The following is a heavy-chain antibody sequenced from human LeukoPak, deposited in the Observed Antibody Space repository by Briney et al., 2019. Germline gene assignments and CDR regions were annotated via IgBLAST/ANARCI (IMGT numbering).Heavy chain of an antibody. CDR1: GYTFTRYY. CDR3: ARHCNSTSCQHDDAFDI. CDR2: INPNSGGT. V-gene: IGHV1-2*04. Sequence: ASVKVCCKASGYTFTRYYMHWVRQAPGQGLEWMGWINPNSGGTNYAQKFQGWGTMTRDTSISTAYMELSRLRSDDTAVYYCARHCNSTSCQHDDAFDIWGQGTMVIVSS. D-gene: IGHD2-2*01. J-gene: IGHJ3*02.